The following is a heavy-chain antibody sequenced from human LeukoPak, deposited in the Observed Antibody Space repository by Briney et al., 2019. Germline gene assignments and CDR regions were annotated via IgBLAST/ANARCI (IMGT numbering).Heavy chain of an antibody. CDR3: AKGDRKYSYGLDYFDY. CDR2: ISGSGGST. J-gene: IGHJ4*02. Sequence: TGGSLRLSCAASGFTFSSYAMSWVRQAPGKGLEWVSAISGSGGSTYYADSVKGRFTISRDNSKNTLYLQMNSLRAEDTAVYYCAKGDRKYSYGLDYFDYWGQGTLVTVSS. D-gene: IGHD5-18*01. V-gene: IGHV3-23*01. CDR1: GFTFSSYA.